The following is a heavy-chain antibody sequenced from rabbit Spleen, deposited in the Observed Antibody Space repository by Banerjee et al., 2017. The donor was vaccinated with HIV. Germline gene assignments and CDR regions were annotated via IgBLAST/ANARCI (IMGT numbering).Heavy chain of an antibody. CDR3: ARDPAYANSVYNIPNL. Sequence: QEQLEESGGDLVKPGGTLTLTCKASGIDFSGHFYMCWVRQAPGKGLELIACIYAASGGSAWYATWAKGRFTISSHNAQNTLYLQLNSLTAADTATYFCARDPAYANSVYNIPNLWGPGTLVTVS. V-gene: IGHV1S43*01. CDR2: IYAASGGSA. CDR1: GIDFSGHFY. J-gene: IGHJ4*01. D-gene: IGHD1-1*01.